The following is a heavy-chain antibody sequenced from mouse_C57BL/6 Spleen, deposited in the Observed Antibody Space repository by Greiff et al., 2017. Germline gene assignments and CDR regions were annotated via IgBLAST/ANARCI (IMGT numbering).Heavy chain of an antibody. J-gene: IGHJ2*01. D-gene: IGHD2-5*01. CDR1: GYAFSSSW. V-gene: IGHV1-82*01. CDR2: IYPGDGDT. CDR3: ARWYSNSYYFDY. Sequence: QVQLQQSGPELVKPGASVKISCKASGYAFSSSWVNWVKQRPGKGLEWIGRIYPGDGDTNYNGKFKGKATLTADKSSSTAYMQLSSLTSEDSAVYFCARWYSNSYYFDYWGQGTTLTVSS.